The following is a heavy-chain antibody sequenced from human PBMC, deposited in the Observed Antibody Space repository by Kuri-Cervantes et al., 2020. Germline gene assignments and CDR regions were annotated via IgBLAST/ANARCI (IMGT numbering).Heavy chain of an antibody. CDR1: GGSVSSGTYY. CDR3: ARDSNGSGGHRNFDY. CDR2: IYHNWST. J-gene: IGHJ4*02. V-gene: IGHV4-61*01. D-gene: IGHD6-19*01. Sequence: SETLSLTCTISGGSVSSGTYYWSWIRQPPGKGLEWIGYIYHNWSTNYNLSLKSRVTISMDTSKNQFSLKLNSVTAADTAVYYCARDSNGSGGHRNFDYWGQGALVTVSS.